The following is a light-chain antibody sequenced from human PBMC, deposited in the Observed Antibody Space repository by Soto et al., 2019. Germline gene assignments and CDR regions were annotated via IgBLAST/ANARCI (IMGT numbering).Light chain of an antibody. CDR3: HPYGNPSYT. CDR2: GAS. CDR1: QSVSSSY. Sequence: EIVLTQSPGTLSLSPGERATLSCRASQSVSSSYLAWYQQKPGQAPRLLIYGASTRATGIPARFTGSGSGTGFTLTNSTLEPDDFALDDCHPYGNPSYTFGHGTQLEIK. V-gene: IGKV3-20*01. J-gene: IGKJ2*01.